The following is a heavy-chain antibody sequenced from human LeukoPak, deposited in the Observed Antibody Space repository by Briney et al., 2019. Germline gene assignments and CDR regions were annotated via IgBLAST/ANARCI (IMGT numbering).Heavy chain of an antibody. Sequence: GESLQISCQGSGYSFTNNWIGWVRHMPGKGLDWMAIVYPGDSHTKYNPSFQGQATISADKSSSTAYLQWISLRASDTAIYYCVRTPTCSSGSCYPNWFDSWGQGTLVTVSS. J-gene: IGHJ5*01. D-gene: IGHD2-15*01. CDR1: GYSFTNNW. V-gene: IGHV5-51*01. CDR3: VRTPTCSSGSCYPNWFDS. CDR2: VYPGDSHT.